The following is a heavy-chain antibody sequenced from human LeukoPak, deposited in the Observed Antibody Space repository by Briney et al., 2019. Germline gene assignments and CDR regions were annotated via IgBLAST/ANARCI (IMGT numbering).Heavy chain of an antibody. V-gene: IGHV4-61*02. CDR2: IYTSGST. CDR3: ARERAIVVPAAIYNWFDP. Sequence: SETLSLTCTVSGGSISSGSYYWSWIRQPAGKGLEWIGRIYTSGSTNYNPSLKSRVTISVDTSKNQFSLKLSSVTAADTAVYYCARERAIVVPAAIYNWFDPWGQGTLVTVSS. D-gene: IGHD2-2*01. J-gene: IGHJ5*02. CDR1: GGSISSGSYY.